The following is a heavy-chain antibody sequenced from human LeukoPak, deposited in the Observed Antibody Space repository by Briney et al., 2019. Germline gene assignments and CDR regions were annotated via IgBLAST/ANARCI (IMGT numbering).Heavy chain of an antibody. V-gene: IGHV3-7*02. J-gene: IGHJ6*02. D-gene: IGHD3-22*01. CDR2: INQAGSVQ. CDR1: GFSFSAYY. Sequence: GGSLRLSCAASGFSFSAYYMNWVRQAPGKGSEWLANINQAGSVQNYVDSVRGRFTISRDNAKNSLFLQMNSLRAEDTAVYYCARSLGSRSDVWGQGTTVTVSS. CDR3: ARSLGSRSDV.